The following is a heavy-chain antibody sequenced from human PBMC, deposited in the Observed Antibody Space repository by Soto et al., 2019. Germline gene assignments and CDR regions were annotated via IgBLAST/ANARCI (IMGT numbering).Heavy chain of an antibody. Sequence: ASVKVSCNVSGDTLTELSMHWVRQAPGQGLEWMGWINPNSGGTNYAQKFQGWVTMTRDTSISTAYMELSRLRSDDTAVYYCARAGVIRFLEWLSAPFDYWGQGTLVTVSS. D-gene: IGHD3-3*01. CDR3: ARAGVIRFLEWLSAPFDY. CDR1: GDTLTELS. V-gene: IGHV1-2*04. CDR2: INPNSGGT. J-gene: IGHJ4*02.